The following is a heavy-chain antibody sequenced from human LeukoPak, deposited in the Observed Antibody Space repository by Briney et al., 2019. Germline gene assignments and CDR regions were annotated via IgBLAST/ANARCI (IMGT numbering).Heavy chain of an antibody. V-gene: IGHV3-23*01. CDR1: GFIFTNYA. CDR3: AKLVIPSHSKYFDP. CDR2: ISQGGETP. D-gene: IGHD4-11*01. Sequence: GGSLRLSYAASGFIFTNYAMSWVRQAPGKGLEWVSTISQGGETPYYADSVKGRFTISRDNSKNTLYLQISSLSAEDTAVYYCAKLVIPSHSKYFDPWGQGTLVTVSS. J-gene: IGHJ5*02.